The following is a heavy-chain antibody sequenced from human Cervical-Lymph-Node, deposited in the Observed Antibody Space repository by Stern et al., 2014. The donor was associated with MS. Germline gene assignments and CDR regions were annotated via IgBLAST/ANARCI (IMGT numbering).Heavy chain of an antibody. CDR2: ITVGNGNT. Sequence: MQLVESGAEVKKPGASVKVSCKASGYTFTTYAIHWVRQAPGQRLEWMAWITVGNGNTKYSQKFQDRVTITRDTSASTAYMELSSLRSEDTAVYYCARRGDGYKYDYWGQGTLVTVSS. CDR1: GYTFTTYA. J-gene: IGHJ4*02. D-gene: IGHD5-24*01. CDR3: ARRGDGYKYDY. V-gene: IGHV1-3*01.